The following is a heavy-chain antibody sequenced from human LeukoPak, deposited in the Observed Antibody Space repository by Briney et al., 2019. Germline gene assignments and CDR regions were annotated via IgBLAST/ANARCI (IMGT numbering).Heavy chain of an antibody. CDR2: IKEDGSEK. CDR3: TRGLNY. J-gene: IGHJ4*02. V-gene: IGHV3-7*01. CDR1: GFTFSNYW. Sequence: GGSLRLSCEAPGFTFSNYWMDWVRQAPGKELEWVANIKEDGSEKYYVESVKGRFTISRDNAKNSLFLQMNSLRPEDTAVYYCTRGLNYWGQGTLVTVSS.